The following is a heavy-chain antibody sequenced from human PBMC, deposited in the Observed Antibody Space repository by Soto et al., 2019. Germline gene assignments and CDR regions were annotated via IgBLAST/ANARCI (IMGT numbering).Heavy chain of an antibody. CDR1: GLTFSNYG. J-gene: IGHJ6*02. V-gene: IGHV3-33*01. CDR2: ILNDGSNR. Sequence: QVQLVESGGGVVQLGRSLSLSCAASGLTFSNYGMHWVRQAPGKGLEWVAVILNDGSNRYHADSVKDRFTISRDNSKNTLYLQMNSLRAEDTAVYYCARDDEYSGNGMDVWGQGTTVTVS. CDR3: ARDDEYSGNGMDV. D-gene: IGHD3-10*01.